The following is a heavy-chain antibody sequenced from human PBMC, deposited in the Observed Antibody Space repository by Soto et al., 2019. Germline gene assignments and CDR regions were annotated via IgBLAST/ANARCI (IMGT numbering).Heavy chain of an antibody. D-gene: IGHD3-3*01. V-gene: IGHV2-5*02. Sequence: QITLNESGPTVVRPTETLTLTCRSSGFSLTTSGVGVGWIRQSPGKAPEWLALIYWDDDKRYSASLKSRLTITKDTSNNQVVLTVSDLDPTDTATYYCAHRVLRTVFGLITTTAIYFDYWGQGTPVAVSS. CDR3: AHRVLRTVFGLITTTAIYFDY. CDR2: IYWDDDK. CDR1: GFSLTTSGVG. J-gene: IGHJ4*02.